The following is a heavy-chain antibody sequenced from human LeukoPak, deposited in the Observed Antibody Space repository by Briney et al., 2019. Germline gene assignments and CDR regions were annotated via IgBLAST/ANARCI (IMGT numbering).Heavy chain of an antibody. Sequence: SETLSLTCTVSGGSISSYYWSWIRQPPGKGLEWIGYIYYSGSTNYNPSLKSRVTISVDTSKNQFSLKLSSVTAADTAVYYCARGYSSGWYGLDYWGQGTLVTVSS. CDR3: ARGYSSGWYGLDY. J-gene: IGHJ4*02. V-gene: IGHV4-59*12. CDR2: IYYSGST. D-gene: IGHD6-19*01. CDR1: GGSISSYY.